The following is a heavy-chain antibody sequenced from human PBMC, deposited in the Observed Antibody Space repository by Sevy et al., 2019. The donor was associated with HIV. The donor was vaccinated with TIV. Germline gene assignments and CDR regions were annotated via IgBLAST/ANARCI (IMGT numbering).Heavy chain of an antibody. CDR2: ISGSGGST. CDR3: AKRQMGIDYGDNFDY. D-gene: IGHD4-17*01. CDR1: GFTFSSYA. Sequence: GGSLRLSCAASGFTFSSYAMSWVRQAPGKGLEWISAISGSGGSTYYADSVKGRFTISRDNSKNMLYLQMNSLRAEDPAVYYCAKRQMGIDYGDNFDYWGQGTLVTVSS. J-gene: IGHJ4*02. V-gene: IGHV3-23*01.